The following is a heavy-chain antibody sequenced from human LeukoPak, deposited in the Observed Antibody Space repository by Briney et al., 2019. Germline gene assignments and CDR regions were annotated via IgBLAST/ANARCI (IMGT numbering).Heavy chain of an antibody. D-gene: IGHD5-12*01. V-gene: IGHV3-33*06. Sequence: GGSLRLSCAASGFTFSSYGMPWVRQAPGKGLEWVAVIWYDGSNKYYADSVKGRFTISRDNSKNTLYLQMNSLRAEDTAVYYCAKGSGWLPDYWGQGTLVTVSS. CDR2: IWYDGSNK. CDR1: GFTFSSYG. CDR3: AKGSGWLPDY. J-gene: IGHJ4*02.